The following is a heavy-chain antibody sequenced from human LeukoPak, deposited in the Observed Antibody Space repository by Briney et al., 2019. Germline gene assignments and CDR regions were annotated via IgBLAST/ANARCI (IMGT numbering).Heavy chain of an antibody. CDR2: IYWDDGK. D-gene: IGHD6-19*01. J-gene: IGHJ4*02. CDR1: GFSLSTSGVG. Sequence: VSGPTLVNPTQTLTLTCTFSGFSLSTSGVGVGWIRQPPGKALEWLALIYWDDGKRYSPSLKSRLTITKDTSKNQVVLTMTNMDPVDTATYYCAHAPYSSGWPSPFDYWGQGTLVTVSS. CDR3: AHAPYSSGWPSPFDY. V-gene: IGHV2-5*02.